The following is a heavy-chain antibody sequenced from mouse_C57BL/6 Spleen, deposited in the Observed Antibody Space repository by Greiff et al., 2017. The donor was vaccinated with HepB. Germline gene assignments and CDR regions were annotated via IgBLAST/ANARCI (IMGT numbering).Heavy chain of an antibody. J-gene: IGHJ1*03. V-gene: IGHV1-50*01. CDR1: GYTFTSYW. CDR2: IDPSDSYT. CDR3: ARGILRPYFDV. D-gene: IGHD1-2*01. Sequence: QVQLQQPGAELVKPGASVKLSCKASGYTFTSYWMQWVKQRPGQGLEWIREIDPSDSYTNYNQKFKGKATLTVDTSSSTAYMQLSSLTSEDSAVYYCARGILRPYFDVWGTGTTVTVSS.